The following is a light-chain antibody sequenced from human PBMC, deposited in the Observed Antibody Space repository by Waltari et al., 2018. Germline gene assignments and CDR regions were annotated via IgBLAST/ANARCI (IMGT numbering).Light chain of an antibody. CDR3: CSYAGSHTWV. J-gene: IGLJ3*02. CDR1: SNDVGSYRY. CDR2: DVT. Sequence: QSALTQPRSVSGSPGQSVTLSCTGSSNDVGSYRYVSWFQQYPGKAPKLIIHDVTTRASGVPDRFSGSKSDNTAYLTISGLQAGDEADYYCCSYAGSHTWVFGGGTTLTVL. V-gene: IGLV2-11*01.